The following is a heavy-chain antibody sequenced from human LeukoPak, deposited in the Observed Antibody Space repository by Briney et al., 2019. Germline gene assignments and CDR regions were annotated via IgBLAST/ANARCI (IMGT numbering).Heavy chain of an antibody. Sequence: PSETLSLTCTVSGGSISSSSYYWGWIRQPPGKGLEWIGSICYSGSTYYNPSLKSRVTISVDTSKNQFSLKLSSVTAADTAVYYCARVLPTTYYFDYWGQGTLVTVSS. J-gene: IGHJ4*02. CDR2: ICYSGST. CDR1: GGSISSSSYY. CDR3: ARVLPTTYYFDY. V-gene: IGHV4-39*01. D-gene: IGHD4-17*01.